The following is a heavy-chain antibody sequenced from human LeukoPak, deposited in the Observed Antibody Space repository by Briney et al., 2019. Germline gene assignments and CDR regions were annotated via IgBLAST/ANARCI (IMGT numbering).Heavy chain of an antibody. J-gene: IGHJ4*02. CDR3: AKMTESSGWTVKDFDY. V-gene: IGHV3-23*01. CDR2: ISGSGDST. Sequence: GGSLRLSCAASGFTFSNYWMGWVRQAPGKGLEWVSAISGSGDSTYYADSVQGRFTISRDNSKNTLYLQMNSLRAEDTAVYYCAKMTESSGWTVKDFDYWGQGTLVTVSS. CDR1: GFTFSNYW. D-gene: IGHD6-19*01.